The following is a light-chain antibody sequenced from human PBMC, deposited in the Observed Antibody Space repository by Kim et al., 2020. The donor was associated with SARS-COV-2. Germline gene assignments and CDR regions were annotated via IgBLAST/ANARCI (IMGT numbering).Light chain of an antibody. J-gene: IGLJ3*02. Sequence: GQSVTISCTGTTSDVGSNTLDSWYQQHPGKVPKLMIYEVTQPPSGVSNRFSGSKAGNTASLTISGLQAEDEADYYGCSYASSFSLVFGGGTQLTVL. V-gene: IGLV2-23*02. CDR2: EVT. CDR3: CSYASSFSLV. CDR1: TSDVGSNTL.